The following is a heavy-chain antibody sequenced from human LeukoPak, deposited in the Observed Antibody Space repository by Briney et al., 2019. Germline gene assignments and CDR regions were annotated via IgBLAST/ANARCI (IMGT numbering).Heavy chain of an antibody. V-gene: IGHV3-74*01. J-gene: IGHJ3*02. D-gene: IGHD3-3*01. CDR3: ARLGVVTTLDAFDI. Sequence: GGSLRLSCAASGFTFSSYWMHWVRQAPGKGLVWVSRINSDGSSTSYADSVKGRFTISRDNAKNSLYLQMNSLRAEDTAVYYCARLGVVTTLDAFDIWGQGTMVTVSS. CDR1: GFTFSSYW. CDR2: INSDGSST.